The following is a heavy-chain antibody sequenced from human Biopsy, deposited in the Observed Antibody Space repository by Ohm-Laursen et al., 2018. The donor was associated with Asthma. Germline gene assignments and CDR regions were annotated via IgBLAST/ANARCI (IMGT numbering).Heavy chain of an antibody. D-gene: IGHD1-26*01. Sequence: SLRLSCTASGTHFGSYNMHWARQAPGKGLEWVAVISFDGSNEDYADSVKGRFTISRDNSKSTLFLEMNSLRPEDTAVYYCAKELFPGWELRRGPDSWGQGTLVTVSS. J-gene: IGHJ4*02. CDR2: ISFDGSNE. CDR1: GTHFGSYN. CDR3: AKELFPGWELRRGPDS. V-gene: IGHV3-30*18.